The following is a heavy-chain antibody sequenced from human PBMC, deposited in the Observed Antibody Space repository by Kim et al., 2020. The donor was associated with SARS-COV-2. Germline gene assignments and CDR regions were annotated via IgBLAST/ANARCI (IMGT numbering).Heavy chain of an antibody. CDR1: GFTFGDYA. J-gene: IGHJ6*02. Sequence: GGSLRLSCTASGFTFGDYAMSWFRQAPGKGLEWVGFIRSKAYGGTTEYAASVKGRFTISRDDSKSIAYLQMNSLKTEDTAVYYCTRDGYSSSSDVSSASYYYYGMDVWGQGTTVTVSS. V-gene: IGHV3-49*03. D-gene: IGHD6-6*01. CDR2: IRSKAYGGTT. CDR3: TRDGYSSSSDVSSASYYYYGMDV.